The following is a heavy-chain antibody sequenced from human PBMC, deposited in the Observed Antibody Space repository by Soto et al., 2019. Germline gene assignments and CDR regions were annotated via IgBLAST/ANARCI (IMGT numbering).Heavy chain of an antibody. CDR2: IKSKTDGGTT. CDR3: IYYSGSGTYFHVDC. V-gene: IGHV3-15*01. D-gene: IGHD3-22*01. CDR1: GFTFSNAW. Sequence: PGGALRLSCAASGFTFSNAWIHWVRQAPGKGLEWVGRIKSKTDGGTTDHAAPVKGRFTISREDSKHTVYLQMNSLKSEDSAVYYGIYYSGSGTYFHVDCWGQGTLVTVSS. J-gene: IGHJ4*02.